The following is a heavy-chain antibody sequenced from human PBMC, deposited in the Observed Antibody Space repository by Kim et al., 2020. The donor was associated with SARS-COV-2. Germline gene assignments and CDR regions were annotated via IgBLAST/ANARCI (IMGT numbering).Heavy chain of an antibody. CDR1: GFTFSSHS. D-gene: IGHD6-19*01. CDR2: ISTSSSYI. Sequence: GSLRLSCAASGFTFSSHSMNWVRQAPGKGLEWVSSISTSSSYIYYADSMRGRFTVSRDNANNSLYLQMHSLRDEDTAVYYCARGSVAGSKLDLWGQGTLVTVSS. CDR3: ARGSVAGSKLDL. J-gene: IGHJ4*02. V-gene: IGHV3-21*01.